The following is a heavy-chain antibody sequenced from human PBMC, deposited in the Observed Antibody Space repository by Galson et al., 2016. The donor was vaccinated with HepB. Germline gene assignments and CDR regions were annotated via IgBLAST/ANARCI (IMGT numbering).Heavy chain of an antibody. CDR3: AGRRGASRLFDP. CDR1: GESFTGHY. J-gene: IGHJ5*02. Sequence: SETLSLTCAVYGESFTGHYWSWIRQPPGKGLEWIGEMNPSGSTNYNPSLKSRLTISVDTSKNQFSLNLSSVTAADTATYYCAGRRGASRLFDPCGQGTLVTVSS. D-gene: IGHD2-2*01. CDR2: MNPSGST. V-gene: IGHV4-34*01.